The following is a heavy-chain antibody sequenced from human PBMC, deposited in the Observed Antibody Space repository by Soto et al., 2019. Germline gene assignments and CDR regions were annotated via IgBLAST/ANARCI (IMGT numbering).Heavy chain of an antibody. D-gene: IGHD2-2*01. CDR2: IDDSGVGT. V-gene: IGHV3-23*01. J-gene: IGHJ6*02. Sequence: EVQLLESGGRLVQPGGSLRLSCAASGFTFSTFAMTWVRQAPGKGLEWVSGIDDSGVGTYYADSVKGRLTISRDNSKTMLYLQMDSLRRQDTAMYYCVKGQSSSWSTTGGMDVWGQGTTVIVSS. CDR3: VKGQSSSWSTTGGMDV. CDR1: GFTFSTFA.